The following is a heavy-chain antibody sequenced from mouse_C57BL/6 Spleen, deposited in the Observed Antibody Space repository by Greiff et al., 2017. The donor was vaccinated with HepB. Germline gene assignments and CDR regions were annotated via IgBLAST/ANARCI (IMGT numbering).Heavy chain of an antibody. J-gene: IGHJ2*01. CDR3: ARGDYGSREYYFDY. CDR1: GYTFTSYG. D-gene: IGHD1-1*01. CDR2: IYPRSGNT. V-gene: IGHV1-81*01. Sequence: VQGVESGAELARPGASVKLSCKASGYTFTSYGISWVKQRTGQGLEWIGAIYPRSGNTYYNEKFKGKATLTADKSSSTAYMELRSLTSEDSAVYCCARGDYGSREYYFDYWGQGTTLTVSS.